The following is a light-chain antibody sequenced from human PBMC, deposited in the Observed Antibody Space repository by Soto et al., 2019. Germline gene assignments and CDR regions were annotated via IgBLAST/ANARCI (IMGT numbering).Light chain of an antibody. CDR1: QSVSSSY. Sequence: EIVLTQSPGTLSLSPGERATLSCRASQSVSSSYLAWYQQKPGQAPRLLIYGASSRATGIPDRFSGSGFGTDFTLTISRLAPEDLAVYYCQQYGGSPRTFGQGTKV. CDR3: QQYGGSPRT. J-gene: IGKJ1*01. CDR2: GAS. V-gene: IGKV3-20*01.